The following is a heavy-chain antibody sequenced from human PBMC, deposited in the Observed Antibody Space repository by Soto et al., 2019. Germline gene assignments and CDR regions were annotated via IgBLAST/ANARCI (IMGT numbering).Heavy chain of an antibody. CDR2: IMPVFPTP. Sequence: QVQLVQSGAEVKKPGSSVKVSCKASGGTFSTSAISWVRQAPGQGLEWVGGIMPVFPTPDYAQKFQGRITITAEESTTTAYLELTSLRTDDTAVYYCARDQVRLQLGGNYSYGLDVWGQGTAITVSS. J-gene: IGHJ6*02. D-gene: IGHD1-1*01. CDR3: ARDQVRLQLGGNYSYGLDV. CDR1: GGTFSTSA. V-gene: IGHV1-69*12.